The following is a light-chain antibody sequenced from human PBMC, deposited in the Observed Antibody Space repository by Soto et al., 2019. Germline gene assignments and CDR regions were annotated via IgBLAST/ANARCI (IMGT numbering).Light chain of an antibody. J-gene: IGKJ1*01. CDR1: QSVNSNY. CDR2: GAS. V-gene: IGKV3-20*01. CDR3: HQYGSSPST. Sequence: EIVLTQSPGTLSLSPGERAALSCRATQSVNSNYLAWYQQKPGQAPRLLIYGASNRATGIPDRFSGSGSGTDFTLTISRLDPEDFTVYYCHQYGSSPSTFGQGTKVEIK.